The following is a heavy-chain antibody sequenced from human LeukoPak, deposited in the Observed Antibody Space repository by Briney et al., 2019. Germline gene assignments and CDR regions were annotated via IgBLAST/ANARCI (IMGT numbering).Heavy chain of an antibody. CDR2: INPNSGGT. Sequence: ASVKVSCKASGYTFTGYYMHWVRQAPGQGLEWMGWINPNSGGTNYAQKLQGRVTMTTDTSTSTAYMELRSLRSDDTAVYYCARDLGGGSCYRYWGQGTLVTVSS. J-gene: IGHJ4*02. CDR1: GYTFTGYY. V-gene: IGHV1-2*02. D-gene: IGHD2-15*01. CDR3: ARDLGGGSCYRY.